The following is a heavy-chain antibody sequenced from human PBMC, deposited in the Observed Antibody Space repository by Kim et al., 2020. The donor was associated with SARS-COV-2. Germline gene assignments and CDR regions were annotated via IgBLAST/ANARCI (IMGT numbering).Heavy chain of an antibody. Sequence: SETLSLTCTVSGGSISSSSYYWGWIRQPPGKGLEWIGSIYYSGSTYYNPSLKSRVTISVDTSKNQFSLKLSSVTAADTAVYYCARPGGLGPGYFDYWGQG. CDR3: ARPGGLGPGYFDY. J-gene: IGHJ4*02. D-gene: IGHD6-6*01. CDR1: GGSISSSSYY. V-gene: IGHV4-39*01. CDR2: IYYSGST.